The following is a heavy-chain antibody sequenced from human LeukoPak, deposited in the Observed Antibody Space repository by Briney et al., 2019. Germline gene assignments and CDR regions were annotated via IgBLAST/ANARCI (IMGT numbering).Heavy chain of an antibody. CDR2: IYYSGST. D-gene: IGHD4-17*01. J-gene: IGHJ3*02. CDR1: GGSISSFY. V-gene: IGHV4-59*01. Sequence: PSETLSLTCTVSGGSISSFYWSWIRQHPGKGLEWIGYIYYSGSTNYNPSLKSRVTISIDTSKNQFSLKLSSVTAADTAVHYCARSSAVTMGGAFDIWGQGTMVTVSS. CDR3: ARSSAVTMGGAFDI.